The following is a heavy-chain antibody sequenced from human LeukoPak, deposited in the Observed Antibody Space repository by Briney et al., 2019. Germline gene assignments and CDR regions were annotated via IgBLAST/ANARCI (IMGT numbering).Heavy chain of an antibody. V-gene: IGHV4-59*01. D-gene: IGHD3-16*01. J-gene: IGHJ4*02. CDR2: IYYSGST. CDR3: ARDREIGRWGGAGFDY. Sequence: SETLSLTCTVSGGSISSYYWSWIRQPAGKGLEWIGYIYYSGSTNYNPSLKSRVTISVDTSKNQFSLKLSSVTAADTAVYYCARDREIGRWGGAGFDYWGQGTLVTVSS. CDR1: GGSISSYY.